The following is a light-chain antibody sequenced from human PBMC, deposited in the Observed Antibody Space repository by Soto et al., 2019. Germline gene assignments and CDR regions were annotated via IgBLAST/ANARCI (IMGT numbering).Light chain of an antibody. V-gene: IGLV1-44*01. CDR1: SSNVGKNT. Sequence: QSVLTQPPSASETPGRRVTISCSGSSSNVGKNTVSLYQQLPGAAPKLLIYNNYQRPSGVPDRFSGSKSGTSASLAISGLQSEDEADYYCAAWDDSLNGLVVFGTGTKVTVL. CDR3: AAWDDSLNGLVV. J-gene: IGLJ1*01. CDR2: NNY.